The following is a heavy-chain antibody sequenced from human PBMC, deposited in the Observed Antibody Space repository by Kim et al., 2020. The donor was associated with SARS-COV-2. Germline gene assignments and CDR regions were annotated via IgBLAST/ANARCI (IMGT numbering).Heavy chain of an antibody. Sequence: GGSLRLSCAASGFTFSSYGMPWVRQAPGKGPEWVADISYDGSNKYYADSVKGRFTISRDNSTNTLYLQMNSLRAEDTAVYYCAKVEAHLGLDACDIWGQGTMVTVSS. CDR3: AKVEAHLGLDACDI. D-gene: IGHD7-27*01. V-gene: IGHV3-30*18. J-gene: IGHJ3*02. CDR1: GFTFSSYG. CDR2: ISYDGSNK.